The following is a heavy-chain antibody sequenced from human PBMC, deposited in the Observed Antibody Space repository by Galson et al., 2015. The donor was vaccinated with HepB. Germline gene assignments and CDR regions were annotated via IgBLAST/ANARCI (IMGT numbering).Heavy chain of an antibody. CDR3: ARERTSSGSYFKSGAFDI. CDR1: GFTFSSYA. J-gene: IGHJ3*02. Sequence: LRLSCAASGFTFSSYAMHWVRQAPGKGLEWVAVISYDRSNKYYADSVKGRFTIPRDNSKNTLYLEMNSLRAEDTAVYYCARERTSSGSYFKSGAFDIWGQGTMVTVSS. CDR2: ISYDRSNK. D-gene: IGHD1-26*01. V-gene: IGHV3-30-3*01.